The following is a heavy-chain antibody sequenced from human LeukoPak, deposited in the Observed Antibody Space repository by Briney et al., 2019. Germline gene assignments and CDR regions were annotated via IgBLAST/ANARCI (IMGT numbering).Heavy chain of an antibody. CDR1: GGSVSSGSYY. CDR3: AREWAMVRGVIPPYNWFDP. D-gene: IGHD3-10*01. Sequence: PSETLSLTCTVSGGSVSSGSYYWSWIRQPPGKGLEWIGYIYYSGSTNYNPSLKSRVTISVDTSKNQFSLKLSSVTAADSAVYYCAREWAMVRGVIPPYNWFDPWGQGTLVTVSS. J-gene: IGHJ5*02. V-gene: IGHV4-61*01. CDR2: IYYSGST.